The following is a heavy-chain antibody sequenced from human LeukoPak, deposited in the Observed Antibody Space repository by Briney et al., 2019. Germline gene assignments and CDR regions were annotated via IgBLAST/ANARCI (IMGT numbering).Heavy chain of an antibody. CDR2: IYYSVST. J-gene: IGHJ4*02. Sequence: SETLSLTCTVSGGSISSGGYYWSWIRQHPGKGLEWIWYIYYSVSTYYNPSLKSRITISVDTSKNQFSLKLSSVTAADTAVYYCARGFGGSSTSYAYPFGYWGQGTLVTVSS. V-gene: IGHV4-31*03. CDR3: ARGFGGSSTSYAYPFGY. CDR1: GGSISSGGYY. D-gene: IGHD2-2*01.